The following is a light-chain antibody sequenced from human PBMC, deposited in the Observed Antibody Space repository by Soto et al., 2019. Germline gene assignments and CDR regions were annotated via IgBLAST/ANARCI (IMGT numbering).Light chain of an antibody. CDR1: QSVSSGY. Sequence: EIVLTQSPGTLSLSPGERATLSCRASQSVSSGYLAWYQQQPGQAPRLLIYGASSRAIGIPDRFSGSGSGTDFTLTISRLEPEDFAVYYCQQYGSSLPLTFGGGTKVEIK. CDR3: QQYGSSLPLT. V-gene: IGKV3-20*01. CDR2: GAS. J-gene: IGKJ4*01.